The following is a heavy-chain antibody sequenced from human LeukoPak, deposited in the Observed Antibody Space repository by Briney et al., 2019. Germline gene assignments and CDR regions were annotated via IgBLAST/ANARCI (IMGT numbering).Heavy chain of an antibody. CDR1: GYTFTSYY. D-gene: IGHD1-26*01. CDR2: INPSGGST. V-gene: IGHV1-46*01. CDR3: ARVIEIGGSLDY. J-gene: IGHJ4*02. Sequence: ASVKVSCKASGYTFTSYYMHWVRQAPGQGLEWMGIINPSGGSTSYAQKFQGRVTMTRDTSTSTVYMGLSSLRSEDTAVYYCARVIEIGGSLDYWGQGTLVTVSS.